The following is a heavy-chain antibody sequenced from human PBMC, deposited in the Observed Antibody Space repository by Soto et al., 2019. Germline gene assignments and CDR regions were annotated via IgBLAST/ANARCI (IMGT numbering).Heavy chain of an antibody. CDR2: IQYRGST. CDR1: DDSITSGAYY. J-gene: IGHJ4*02. D-gene: IGHD6-13*01. Sequence: PSETLSLTCTVSDDSITSGAYYWGLIRQPPGKGLEWIGTIQYRGSTYYNPSLKSRVTMSLDTSKNQFSLKLSSVTAADTAVYYCARGEVAAAGNPFDYWGQGTLVTVSS. CDR3: ARGEVAAAGNPFDY. V-gene: IGHV4-39*07.